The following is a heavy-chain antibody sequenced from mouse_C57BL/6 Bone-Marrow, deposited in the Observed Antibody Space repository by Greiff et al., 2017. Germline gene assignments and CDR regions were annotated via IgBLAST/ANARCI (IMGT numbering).Heavy chain of an antibody. Sequence: EVKLQESGGGLVQPGGSLKLSCAASGFTFSDYGMAWVRQAPRKGPEWVAFISHLAYSIYYADTVTGRFTISRENAKNTLYLERSSLRSEDTAMYYCARHRDFGSSYWYFDVWGTGTTVTVSS. D-gene: IGHD1-1*01. CDR1: GFTFSDYG. CDR3: ARHRDFGSSYWYFDV. J-gene: IGHJ1*03. V-gene: IGHV5-15*01. CDR2: ISHLAYSI.